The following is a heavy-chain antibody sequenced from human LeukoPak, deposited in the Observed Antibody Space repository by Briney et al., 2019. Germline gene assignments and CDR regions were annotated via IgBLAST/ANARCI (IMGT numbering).Heavy chain of an antibody. V-gene: IGHV1-18*01. CDR2: ISAYNGNT. CDR1: GDTFSSYT. CDR3: ATLRGGYCSGGSCYGKYNWFDP. D-gene: IGHD2-15*01. J-gene: IGHJ5*02. Sequence: GASVKVSCKASGDTFSSYTISWVRQAPGQGLEWMGWISAYNGNTNYAQKLQGRVTMTTYTSTSTAYMELRSLRSDGTAVYYCATLRGGYCSGGSCYGKYNWFDPWGQGTLVTVSS.